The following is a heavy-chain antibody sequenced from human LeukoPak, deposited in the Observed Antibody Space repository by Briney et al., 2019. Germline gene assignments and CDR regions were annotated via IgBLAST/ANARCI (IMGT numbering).Heavy chain of an antibody. CDR1: GLTFSGST. CDR2: VRDKTYNYAT. J-gene: IGHJ4*02. V-gene: IGHV3-73*01. CDR3: SRHETLPGDY. D-gene: IGHD2-21*02. Sequence: GGSLKLSCAASGLTFSGSTMHWVRQASGKGLEWVGHVRDKTYNYATAYAASVKGRFTISRDDSKNTAYLQMNSLKTEDTAVYYCSRHETLPGDYWGQGTLVTVSS.